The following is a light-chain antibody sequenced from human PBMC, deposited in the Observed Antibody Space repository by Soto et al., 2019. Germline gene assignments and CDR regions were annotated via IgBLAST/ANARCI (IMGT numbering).Light chain of an antibody. Sequence: QMTQSPSSLSASVGDRVTITCRASQNISNYLAWYQQKPGGAPKLLIYEESTLQSWVPSRFSGSGSGADFPLTISSRQPEDVAIYYCRTYNDAPRTFGQGTRVA. V-gene: IGKV1-27*01. CDR1: QNISNY. CDR3: RTYNDAPRT. CDR2: EES. J-gene: IGKJ1*01.